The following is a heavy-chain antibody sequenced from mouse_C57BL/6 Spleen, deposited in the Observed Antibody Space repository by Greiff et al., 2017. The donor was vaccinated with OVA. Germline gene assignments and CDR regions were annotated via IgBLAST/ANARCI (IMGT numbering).Heavy chain of an antibody. CDR3: AREATTAVEIYWYFDV. CDR1: GFTFSSYA. CDR2: ISDGGSYT. V-gene: IGHV5-4*01. D-gene: IGHD1-1*01. J-gene: IGHJ1*03. Sequence: EVKLVESGGGLVKPGGSLKLSCAASGFTFSSYAMSWVRQTPEKRLEWVATISDGGSYTYYPDNVKGRFTISRDNAKNNLYLQMSHLKSEDTAMYYCAREATTAVEIYWYFDVWGTGTTVTVSS.